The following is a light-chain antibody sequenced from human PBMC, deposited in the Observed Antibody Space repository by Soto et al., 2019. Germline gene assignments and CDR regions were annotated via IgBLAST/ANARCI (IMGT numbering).Light chain of an antibody. CDR3: AAWDDSLNAVV. CDR1: SSNIGGNT. Sequence: QSVLTQPPSASGTPGRRVTISCSGSSSNIGGNTVNWYQQLPGTAPRVLIYSNNQRPSGVPDRFSGSKSGTSASLAISGLQSEVEADYYCAAWDDSLNAVVFGGGTKLTVL. V-gene: IGLV1-44*01. CDR2: SNN. J-gene: IGLJ2*01.